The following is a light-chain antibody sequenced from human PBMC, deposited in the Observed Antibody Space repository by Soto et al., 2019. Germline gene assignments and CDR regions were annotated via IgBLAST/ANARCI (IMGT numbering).Light chain of an antibody. CDR3: QQGHSVPLT. CDR2: TTS. Sequence: DIQMTQSPSSLSASVGDRVTITCRASQSISTYLNWYQQKPGKAPKLLIYTTSNLQTGVPSRFSGGGSGTDFTRTISSLQPEDFATYYCQQGHSVPLTFGGGTKVEIK. V-gene: IGKV1-39*01. CDR1: QSISTY. J-gene: IGKJ4*01.